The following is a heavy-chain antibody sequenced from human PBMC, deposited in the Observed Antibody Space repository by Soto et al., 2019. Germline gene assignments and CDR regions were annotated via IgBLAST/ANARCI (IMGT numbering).Heavy chain of an antibody. CDR1: GFSLSTSGVG. D-gene: IGHD2-8*01. CDR3: AHSGNTNGGAFDM. V-gene: IGHV2-5*05. CDR2: VYWDDDK. J-gene: IGHJ3*02. Sequence: QITLKESGPTLVKPTETLTLTCTFSGFSLSTSGVGVGWIRQPPGKALEWLALVYWDDDKRYGPSLKSRLTITKDTAKHQVVLTMTTMDRVDTATYYCAHSGNTNGGAFDMWGQGTMVTVSS.